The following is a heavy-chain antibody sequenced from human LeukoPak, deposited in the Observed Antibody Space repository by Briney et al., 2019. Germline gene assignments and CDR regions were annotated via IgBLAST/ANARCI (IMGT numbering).Heavy chain of an antibody. CDR3: AKGYSNYEIDAFDI. CDR2: ISYDGSNK. Sequence: HPGGSLRLSCAASGFTFSSYGMHWVRQAPGKGLEWVAVISYDGSNKYYADSVKGRFTISRDNSKNTLYLQMNSLRAEDTAVYYCAKGYSNYEIDAFDIWGQGTMVTVSS. CDR1: GFTFSSYG. V-gene: IGHV3-30*18. D-gene: IGHD4-11*01. J-gene: IGHJ3*02.